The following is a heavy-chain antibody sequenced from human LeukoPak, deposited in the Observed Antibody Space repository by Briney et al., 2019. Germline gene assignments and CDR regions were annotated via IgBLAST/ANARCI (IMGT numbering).Heavy chain of an antibody. V-gene: IGHV3-30*02. D-gene: IGHD2-2*01. Sequence: GGSLRLSCAASGFTFSSYGMHWVRQAPGKGLEWVAFIRYDGSNKYYADSVKGRFTIPRDNSKNTLYLQMNSLRAEDTAVYYCAKLSSTSRTPEYDYWGQGTLVTVSS. CDR3: AKLSSTSRTPEYDY. CDR2: IRYDGSNK. CDR1: GFTFSSYG. J-gene: IGHJ4*02.